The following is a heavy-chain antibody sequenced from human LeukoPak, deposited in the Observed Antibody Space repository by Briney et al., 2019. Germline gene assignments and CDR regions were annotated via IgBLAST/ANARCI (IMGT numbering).Heavy chain of an antibody. Sequence: GASVKVSCKASGYTFSSYAIGWVRQAPGQGLEWMGGIIPIFGTANYAQKFQGRVTITADESTSTAYMELSSLRSEDTAVYYCARDRYCSGGSCLYFDYWGQGTLVTVPS. J-gene: IGHJ4*02. D-gene: IGHD2-15*01. V-gene: IGHV1-69*13. CDR3: ARDRYCSGGSCLYFDY. CDR1: GYTFSSYA. CDR2: IIPIFGTA.